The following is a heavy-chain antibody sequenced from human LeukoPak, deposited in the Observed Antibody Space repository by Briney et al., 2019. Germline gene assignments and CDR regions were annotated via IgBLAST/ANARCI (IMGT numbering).Heavy chain of an antibody. CDR2: IYTSGST. CDR3: ARPYFGYNAGWTIDS. Sequence: SETLSLTCTVSGGSISSYYWSWIRQPPGKGLEWIGYIYTSGSTNYNPSLKSRVTISVDTSKNEFSLKLTFVTAADTAVYYCARPYFGYNAGWTIDSWGQGTLVTVSS. V-gene: IGHV4-4*08. CDR1: GGSISSYY. D-gene: IGHD1-14*01. J-gene: IGHJ4*02.